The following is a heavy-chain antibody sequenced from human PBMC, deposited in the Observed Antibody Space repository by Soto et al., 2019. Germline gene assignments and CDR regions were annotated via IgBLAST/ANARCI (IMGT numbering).Heavy chain of an antibody. CDR3: ARDLEIGITGTTGY. Sequence: GGSLRLSCAASGFTFSSYAMHWVRQAPGKGLEYVSAISSNGGSTYYANSVKGRFTISRDNSKNTLYLQMGSLRAEDMAVYYCARDLEIGITGTTGYWGQGTLVTVSS. CDR2: ISSNGGST. D-gene: IGHD1-7*01. J-gene: IGHJ4*02. CDR1: GFTFSSYA. V-gene: IGHV3-64*01.